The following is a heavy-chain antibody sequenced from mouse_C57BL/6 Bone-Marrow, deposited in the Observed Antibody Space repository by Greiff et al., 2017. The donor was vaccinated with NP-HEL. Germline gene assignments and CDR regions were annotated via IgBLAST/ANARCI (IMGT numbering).Heavy chain of an antibody. D-gene: IGHD2-1*01. CDR2: ISSGSSTI. CDR1: GFTFSDYG. CDR3: ARKIYYGFDY. Sequence: EVQGVESGGGLVKPGGSLKLSCAASGFTFSDYGMHWVRQAPEKGLEWVAFISSGSSTIYYADTVKGRFTIYRDNAKNTLFLQMTSLRSEDTAMYYCARKIYYGFDYWGQGTTLTVSS. J-gene: IGHJ2*01. V-gene: IGHV5-17*01.